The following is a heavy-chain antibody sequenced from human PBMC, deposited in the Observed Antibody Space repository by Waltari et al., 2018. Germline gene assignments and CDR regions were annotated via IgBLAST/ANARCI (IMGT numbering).Heavy chain of an antibody. CDR2: FDPEDGET. V-gene: IGHV1-24*01. D-gene: IGHD3-9*01. J-gene: IGHJ6*02. Sequence: QVQLVQSGAAVKKPGASVKVACEVSGYTLIELSMHWVRQAPGKGLEWMGGFDPEDGETIYAQKFQGRVTMTEDTSTDTAYMELSSLRSEDTAVYYCATARLVYYYYGMDVWGQGTTVTVSS. CDR3: ATARLVYYYYGMDV. CDR1: GYTLIELS.